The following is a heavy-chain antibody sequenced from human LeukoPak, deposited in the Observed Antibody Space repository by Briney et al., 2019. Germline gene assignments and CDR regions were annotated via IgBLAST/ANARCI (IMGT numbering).Heavy chain of an antibody. V-gene: IGHV4-31*03. CDR2: IYYSGST. D-gene: IGHD5-18*01. CDR3: ARAPRGYSYGYSLDY. CDR1: GGSISSGGYY. J-gene: IGHJ4*02. Sequence: PSQTLSLTCTVSGGSISSGGYYWSWIRQHPGKGLEWIGYIYYSGSTYYNPSLKSRVTISVDTSKNQFSLKLSSVTAADTAVYYWARAPRGYSYGYSLDYWGQGTLVTVSS.